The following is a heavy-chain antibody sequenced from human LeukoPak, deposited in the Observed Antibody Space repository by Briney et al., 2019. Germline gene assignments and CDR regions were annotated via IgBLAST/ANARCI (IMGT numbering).Heavy chain of an antibody. CDR2: INSSGNYI. CDR3: ARGDSSGYYYLDY. V-gene: IGHV3-21*01. Sequence: PGGSLRLSCAASGFTFSSYSMNWVRQAPGKGLEWVSSINSSGNYIYYADSVKGRFTISRDNTKNTLYLQMGSLRAEDMAVYYCARGDSSGYYYLDYWGQGTLVTVSS. CDR1: GFTFSSYS. J-gene: IGHJ4*02. D-gene: IGHD3-22*01.